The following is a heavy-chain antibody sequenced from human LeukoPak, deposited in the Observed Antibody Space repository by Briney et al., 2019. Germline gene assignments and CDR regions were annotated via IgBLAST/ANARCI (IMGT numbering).Heavy chain of an antibody. CDR3: AKRGVVIRVILVGFHKEAYYFDS. D-gene: IGHD3-22*01. J-gene: IGHJ4*02. CDR1: GITLSNYG. Sequence: PGGSLRLSCAVSGITLSNYGMSWVRQAPGKGLEWVAGISDSGGGTNYAASVKGRFTISRDNPKNTLYLQMNSLRAEDTAVYFCAKRGVVIRVILVGFHKEAYYFDSWGQGALVTVSS. CDR2: ISDSGGGT. V-gene: IGHV3-23*01.